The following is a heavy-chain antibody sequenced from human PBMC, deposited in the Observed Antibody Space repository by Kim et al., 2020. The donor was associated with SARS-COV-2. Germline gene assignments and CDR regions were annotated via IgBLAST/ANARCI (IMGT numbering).Heavy chain of an antibody. CDR1: GGTFSGYA. CDR3: ARAPTGYSSSWSPVHNWFDP. CDR2: IIPIFGTA. Sequence: SVKVSCKASGGTFSGYAISWVRQAPGQGLEWMGGIIPIFGTANYAQKFQGRVTITADESTSTAYMELSSLRSEDTAVYYCARAPTGYSSSWSPVHNWFDPWGQGTLVTVSS. J-gene: IGHJ5*02. V-gene: IGHV1-69*13. D-gene: IGHD6-13*01.